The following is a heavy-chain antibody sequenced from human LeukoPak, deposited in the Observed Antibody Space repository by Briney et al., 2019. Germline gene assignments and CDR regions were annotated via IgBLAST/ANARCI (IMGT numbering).Heavy chain of an antibody. J-gene: IGHJ6*03. CDR3: ARLRAARGLRERRLYYYYYMDV. D-gene: IGHD6-6*01. V-gene: IGHV4-39*07. CDR1: GGSISSSSYY. Sequence: PSETLSLTCTVSGGSISSSSYYWGWIRQPPGKGLEWIGTIYYSGGTYYNPSLKSRVTISVDTSKNQFSLKLSSVTAADTAVYYCARLRAARGLRERRLYYYYYMDVWGKGTTVTVSS. CDR2: IYYSGGT.